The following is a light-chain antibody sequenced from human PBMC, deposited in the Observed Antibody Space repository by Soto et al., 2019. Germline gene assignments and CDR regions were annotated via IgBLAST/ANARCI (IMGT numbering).Light chain of an antibody. V-gene: IGKV3-20*01. CDR3: QQYGTSPPT. CDR1: QSVGSSY. CDR2: GHS. J-gene: IGKJ1*01. Sequence: EIVLTQSPGTLSLSPGERANLSCRTSQSVGSSYLAWYQQKPGQAPRLVIYGHSSRATGIPDRFSGSGSETDFTLTINRLEPEDFAVYYCQQYGTSPPTFGQGTKVEIK.